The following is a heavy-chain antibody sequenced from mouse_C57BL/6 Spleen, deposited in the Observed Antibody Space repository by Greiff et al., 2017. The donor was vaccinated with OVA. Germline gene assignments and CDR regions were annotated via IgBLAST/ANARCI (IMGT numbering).Heavy chain of an antibody. V-gene: IGHV10-1*01. CDR2: IRSKSNNYAT. D-gene: IGHD6-5*01. CDR3: VRRSLYYYAMDY. J-gene: IGHJ4*01. CDR1: GFSFNTYA. Sequence: EVQGVESGGGLVQPKGSLKLSCAASGFSFNTYAMNWVRQAPGKGLEWVARIRSKSNNYATYYADSVKDRFTISRDDSESMLYLQMNNLKTEDTAMYYCVRRSLYYYAMDYWGQGTSVTVSS.